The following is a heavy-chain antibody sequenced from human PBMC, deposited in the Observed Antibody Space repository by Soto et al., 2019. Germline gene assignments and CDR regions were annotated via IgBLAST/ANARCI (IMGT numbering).Heavy chain of an antibody. D-gene: IGHD6-6*01. J-gene: IGHJ5*02. V-gene: IGHV3-53*04. CDR2: IYSGGST. CDR3: ARYSSSSLTENWFDP. Sequence: GGSLRLSCAASGFTVSSNYMSWVRQAPGKGLEWVSVIYSGGSTYYADSVKGRFTISRHNSKNTLYLQMNSLRAEDTAVYYCARYSSSSLTENWFDPWGQGTLVTVSS. CDR1: GFTVSSNY.